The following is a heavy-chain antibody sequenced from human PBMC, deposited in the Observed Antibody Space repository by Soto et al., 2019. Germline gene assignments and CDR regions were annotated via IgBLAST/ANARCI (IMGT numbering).Heavy chain of an antibody. CDR1: GFTFSSYW. D-gene: IGHD2-15*01. Sequence: GGSLRLSCAACGFTFSSYWMSWVRQAPGKGLERVANIKQDGSEKYYVDSVKGRFTISRDNAKNSLYLQMNSLRAEDTAVYYCARAGRFKVADGRPDYWGQGTLVTDSS. CDR2: IKQDGSEK. V-gene: IGHV3-7*05. J-gene: IGHJ4*02. CDR3: ARAGRFKVADGRPDY.